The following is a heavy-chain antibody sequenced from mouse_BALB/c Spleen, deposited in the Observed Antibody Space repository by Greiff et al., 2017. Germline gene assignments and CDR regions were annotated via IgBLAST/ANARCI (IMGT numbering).Heavy chain of an antibody. Sequence: QVQLKESGPGLVAPSQSLSITCTVSGFSLTSYDISWIRQPPGKGLEWLGVIWTGGGTNYNSAFMSRLSISKDNSKSQVFLKMNSLQTDDTAIYYCVRNTVREVHYWGQGTSVTVSS. CDR2: IWTGGGT. CDR3: VRNTVREVHY. J-gene: IGHJ4*01. V-gene: IGHV2-9-2*01. CDR1: GFSLTSYD. D-gene: IGHD3-1*01.